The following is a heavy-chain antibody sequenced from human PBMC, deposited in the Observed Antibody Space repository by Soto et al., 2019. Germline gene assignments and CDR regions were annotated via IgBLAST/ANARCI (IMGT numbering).Heavy chain of an antibody. CDR1: GFTFSGSA. J-gene: IGHJ4*02. D-gene: IGHD6-19*01. CDR2: IRSKVNSYAT. CDR3: TRDSSGWPD. V-gene: IGHV3-73*02. Sequence: EVQLVESGGGLVQPGGSLKLSCAASGFTFSGSAMHWVRQTSGKGLEWVGRIRSKVNSYATAYAALVKGRFTISRDDSKNTAYLQMNSLKTEDTAVYYCTRDSSGWPDWGQGTLVTVSS.